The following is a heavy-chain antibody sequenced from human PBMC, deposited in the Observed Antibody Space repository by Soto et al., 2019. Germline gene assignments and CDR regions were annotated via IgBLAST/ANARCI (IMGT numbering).Heavy chain of an antibody. V-gene: IGHV4-31*03. CDR1: GGSISSGAYY. CDR3: ARWWSGSRQGFDP. CDR2: IYYSGST. D-gene: IGHD3-3*01. J-gene: IGHJ5*02. Sequence: QVQLQESGPGLVKPSQTLSLTCTVSGGSISSGAYYWSGIRQHPGKGLEWIGYIYYSGSTYYNPSLKSRVTISVDTSKNQFSLKLSSVTAADTAVYYCARWWSGSRQGFDPWGQGTLVTVSS.